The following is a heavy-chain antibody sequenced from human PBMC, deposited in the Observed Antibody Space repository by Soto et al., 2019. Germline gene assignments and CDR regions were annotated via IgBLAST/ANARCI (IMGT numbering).Heavy chain of an antibody. J-gene: IGHJ6*02. CDR2: IYYGGST. CDR1: GDSISTDY. D-gene: IGHD6-13*01. CDR3: ARDWSSSWYGNYYYYGMDV. V-gene: IGHV4-59*01. Sequence: SETLSLTCTVSGDSISTDYWSWIRQSPGKGLEWIGFIYYGGSTNYNPSLKSRVTISVDTPKNQFSLKLSSVTAADTAVYYCARDWSSSWYGNYYYYGMDVWGQGTTVTVSS.